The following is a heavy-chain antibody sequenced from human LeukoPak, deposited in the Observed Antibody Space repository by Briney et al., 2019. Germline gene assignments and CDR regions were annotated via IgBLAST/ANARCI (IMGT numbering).Heavy chain of an antibody. Sequence: SETLSLTCTVSGGSISSYYWSWIRQPPGKGLEWIGYIYYSGSTNHNPSLKSRVTISVDTSKNQFSLKLSSVTAADTAVYYCARGSGRDWFDPWGQGTLVTVSS. CDR2: IYYSGST. D-gene: IGHD6-19*01. J-gene: IGHJ5*02. CDR3: ARGSGRDWFDP. V-gene: IGHV4-59*08. CDR1: GGSISSYY.